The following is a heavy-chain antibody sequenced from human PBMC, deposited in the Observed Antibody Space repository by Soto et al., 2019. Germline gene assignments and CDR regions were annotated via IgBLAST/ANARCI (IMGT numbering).Heavy chain of an antibody. V-gene: IGHV3-66*01. J-gene: IGHJ6*02. CDR1: GVTGSSNY. CDR2: IYSGGST. CDR3: ARSRYYDILTGSPLGV. Sequence: GGSLRVCWAAAGVTGSSNYMSWVRQAPGKGLEWVSVIYSGGSTYYADSVKGRFTISRDNSKNTLYLQMNSLRAEDTAVYYCARSRYYDILTGSPLGVWGQGTTVTVSS. D-gene: IGHD3-9*01.